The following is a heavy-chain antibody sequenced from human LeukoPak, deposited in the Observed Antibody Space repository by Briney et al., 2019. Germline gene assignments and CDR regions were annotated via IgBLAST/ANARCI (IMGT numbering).Heavy chain of an antibody. V-gene: IGHV3-21*01. CDR2: ISSSSSYI. Sequence: GGSLRLSCAASGFTFSSYSMNWVRQAPGKGLEWVSSISSSSSYIYYADSVKGRFTISRDNAKNSLYLQMNSLRAEDTAVYYCARDPSRYVGPVHDAFDIWGQGTMVTVSS. D-gene: IGHD1-26*01. CDR3: ARDPSRYVGPVHDAFDI. CDR1: GFTFSSYS. J-gene: IGHJ3*02.